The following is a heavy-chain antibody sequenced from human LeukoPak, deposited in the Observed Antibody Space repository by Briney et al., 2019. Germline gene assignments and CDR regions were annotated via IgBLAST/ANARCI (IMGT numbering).Heavy chain of an antibody. Sequence: GGSLRLSCAASGFTFSSYEMNWVRQAPGKGLEWVSYISSSGTTIYYADSVKGRFTISRDNAKNSLFLQVNSLRAEDTAVYYCARSSGAYHYDYWGQGTLVTVSS. CDR3: ARSSGAYHYDY. CDR1: GFTFSSYE. J-gene: IGHJ4*02. D-gene: IGHD3-22*01. CDR2: ISSSGTTI. V-gene: IGHV3-48*03.